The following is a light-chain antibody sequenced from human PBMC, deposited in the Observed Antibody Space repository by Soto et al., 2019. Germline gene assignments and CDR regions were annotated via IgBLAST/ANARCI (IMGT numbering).Light chain of an antibody. V-gene: IGKV3-15*01. CDR1: QSVNSN. CDR2: DAS. Sequence: EIVVTQSPVTLSVSPGERATLSCRASQSVNSNLAWYQQKPGQPPRLLIYDASTRATGIAARFSGSGSGTEFTLTISSLQSEDYTIYFFQQYNDWPYTFGQGTKVEI. CDR3: QQYNDWPYT. J-gene: IGKJ2*01.